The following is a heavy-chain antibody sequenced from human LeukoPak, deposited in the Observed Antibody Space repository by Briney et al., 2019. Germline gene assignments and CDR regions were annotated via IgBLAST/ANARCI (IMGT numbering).Heavy chain of an antibody. CDR1: GYTFTGYY. Sequence: ASVKVSCKASGYTFTGYYMHWVRQAPGQGLEWMGWINPNSGGTNYAQKFQGRVTMTRDTSISTAYMELSRLRSDDTAVYYCARAERGRSKGTHEYYYYYMDVWGKGTTVTVSS. D-gene: IGHD1-1*01. CDR3: ARAERGRSKGTHEYYYYYMDV. V-gene: IGHV1-2*02. CDR2: INPNSGGT. J-gene: IGHJ6*03.